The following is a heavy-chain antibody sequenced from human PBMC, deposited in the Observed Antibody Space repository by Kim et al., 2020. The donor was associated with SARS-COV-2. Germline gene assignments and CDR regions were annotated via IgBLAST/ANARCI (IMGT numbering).Heavy chain of an antibody. Sequence: GGSLRLSCAASGFTFSSYEMNWVRQAPGKGLEWVSYISSSGSTIYYADSVKGRFTISRDNAKNSLYLQMNSLRAEDTAVYYCARDLVVPAAMGWKYYYYYGMDVWGQGTTVTVSS. J-gene: IGHJ6*02. V-gene: IGHV3-48*03. D-gene: IGHD2-2*01. CDR2: ISSSGSTI. CDR3: ARDLVVPAAMGWKYYYYYGMDV. CDR1: GFTFSSYE.